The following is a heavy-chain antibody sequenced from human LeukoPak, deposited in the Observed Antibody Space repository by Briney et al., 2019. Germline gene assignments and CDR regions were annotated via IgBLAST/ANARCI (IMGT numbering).Heavy chain of an antibody. CDR3: ARHNSSFDY. CDR2: IWYDGSNK. J-gene: IGHJ4*02. D-gene: IGHD6-13*01. V-gene: IGHV3-33*01. Sequence: PGRSLRLSCAASGFTFNSFGIHWVRQAPGKGLEWVAVIWYDGSNKIYADSVKGRFTISRDNSKNTLYLQMDSLRAEDTAVYYCARHNSSFDYWGQGTLVTVSS. CDR1: GFTFNSFG.